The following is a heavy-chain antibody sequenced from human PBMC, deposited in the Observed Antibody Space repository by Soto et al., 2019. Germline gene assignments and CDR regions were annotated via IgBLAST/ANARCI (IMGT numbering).Heavy chain of an antibody. D-gene: IGHD6-6*01. CDR3: AGTEAARPI. Sequence: SVKVSFKTSGGTFSSYAISWVRQAPGQGVEWMGGIIPIFGTANYAQKFQGRVTITADESTSTAYMELSSLRSEDTAVYYCAGTEAARPIWGQGTLVTVS. J-gene: IGHJ4*02. V-gene: IGHV1-69*13. CDR2: IIPIFGTA. CDR1: GGTFSSYA.